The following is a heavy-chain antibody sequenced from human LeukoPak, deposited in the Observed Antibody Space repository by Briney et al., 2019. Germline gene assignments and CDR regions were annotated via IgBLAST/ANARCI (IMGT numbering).Heavy chain of an antibody. Sequence: SETLSLTCAVYGGSFSGYYWSWIRQPPGKGLEWIGEINHSGSTNYNPSLKSRVTISVDTSKNQFSLKLSSVTAADTAVYYSAREGVSWSGRLLGVDYWGQGTLVTVSS. CDR3: AREGVSWSGRLLGVDY. V-gene: IGHV4-34*01. D-gene: IGHD3-3*01. CDR1: GGSFSGYY. J-gene: IGHJ4*02. CDR2: INHSGST.